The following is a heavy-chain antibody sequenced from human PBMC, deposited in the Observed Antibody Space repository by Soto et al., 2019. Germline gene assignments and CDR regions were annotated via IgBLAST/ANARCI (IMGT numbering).Heavy chain of an antibody. CDR1: GFTFSNAW. D-gene: IGHD2-2*01. Sequence: PGGSLRLSCAASGFTFSNAWMSWFRQAPGKGLEWVGRIKSKTDGGTTDYAAPVKGRFTISRDDSKNTLYLQMNSLKTEDTAVYYCTTDRSSTSGGPDYWGQGTLVTVSS. CDR3: TTDRSSTSGGPDY. J-gene: IGHJ4*02. CDR2: IKSKTDGGTT. V-gene: IGHV3-15*01.